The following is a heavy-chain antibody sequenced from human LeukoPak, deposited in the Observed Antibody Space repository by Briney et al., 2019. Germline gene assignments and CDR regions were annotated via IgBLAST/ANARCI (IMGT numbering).Heavy chain of an antibody. J-gene: IGHJ3*02. CDR1: GGSISDYY. Sequence: SETLSLTCTVSGGSISDYYWNWMRQPPGKGLEWIGYIYYSGRTNYNPSLKSRVSISVDTSKNQFSLKLSSVTAADMAVYYCARDFRGSVDAFDIWGQGTMVAVSS. CDR2: IYYSGRT. CDR3: ARDFRGSVDAFDI. V-gene: IGHV4-59*01.